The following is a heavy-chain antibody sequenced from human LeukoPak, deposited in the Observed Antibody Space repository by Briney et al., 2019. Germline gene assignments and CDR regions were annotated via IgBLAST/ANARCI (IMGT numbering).Heavy chain of an antibody. V-gene: IGHV3-23*01. Sequence: PGGSLRLSCAASGFTFSTHSMHWVRQAPGKGLEWVSGISGSGDRTHYADSVKGLFTISRDNSKNTVPLQMNSLTVDDTAVYYCAKYCVTTTCYERLFDFWGQGTLVT. J-gene: IGHJ4*02. CDR3: AKYCVTTTCYERLFDF. CDR1: GFTFSTHS. CDR2: ISGSGDRT. D-gene: IGHD2-2*01.